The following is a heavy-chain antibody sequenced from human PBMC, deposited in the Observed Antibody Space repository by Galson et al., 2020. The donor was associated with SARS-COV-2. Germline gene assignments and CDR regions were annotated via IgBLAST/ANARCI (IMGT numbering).Heavy chain of an antibody. CDR2: LWHDGSNK. V-gene: IGHV3-33*01. Sequence: SCAASGFTLSSHGMHWVSQAPGKGLERVAVLWHDGSNKYYADPVKGRFTISRDNSKNTLYLQLNSLRAEDTAVYYCARDLGGYSSSWSEGYFDYWGQGTLVTVSS. J-gene: IGHJ4*02. CDR1: GFTLSSHG. D-gene: IGHD6-13*01. CDR3: ARDLGGYSSSWSEGYFDY.